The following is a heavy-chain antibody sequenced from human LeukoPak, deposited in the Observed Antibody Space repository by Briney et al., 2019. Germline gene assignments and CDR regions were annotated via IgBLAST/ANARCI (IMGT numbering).Heavy chain of an antibody. V-gene: IGHV4-38-2*02. Sequence: PSETLSLTCTVSGYSISSGYYWGWIRQPPGKGLEWIGSIYHSGSTNYKPSLKSRVTISVDKSKNQFSLKLSSVTAADTAVYYCARQPIFRPYHYMDVWGKGTTVTVSS. D-gene: IGHD3-3*01. CDR2: IYHSGST. CDR3: ARQPIFRPYHYMDV. CDR1: GYSISSGYY. J-gene: IGHJ6*03.